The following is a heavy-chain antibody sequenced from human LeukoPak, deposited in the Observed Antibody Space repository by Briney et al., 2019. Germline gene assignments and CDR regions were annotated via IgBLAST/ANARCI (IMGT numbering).Heavy chain of an antibody. Sequence: SVKVSCKASGGTFSSYAISWVRQAPGQGLEWMGGIIPIFGTANYAQKFQGRVTITTDESTSTAYMELSSLRSEDTAVYYCAREPPRKGIVVVITPDYYYYMDVWGKGTTVTVSS. CDR3: AREPPRKGIVVVITPDYYYYMDV. J-gene: IGHJ6*03. D-gene: IGHD3-22*01. CDR2: IIPIFGTA. CDR1: GGTFSSYA. V-gene: IGHV1-69*05.